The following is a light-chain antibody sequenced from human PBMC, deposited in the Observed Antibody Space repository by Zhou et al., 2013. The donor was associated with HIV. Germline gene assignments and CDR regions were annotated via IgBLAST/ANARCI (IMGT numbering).Light chain of an antibody. V-gene: IGKV3-20*01. CDR1: QTLDTN. Sequence: IVMTQSPATLSLSPGETATLSCRASQTLDTNLAWYQQQPGQAPRLLIYDASNRATGIPARFSGSGSGTDFTLTISRLEPEDFAVYYCQQYSSSLLTFGGGTKVEIK. CDR2: DAS. CDR3: QQYSSSLLT. J-gene: IGKJ4*01.